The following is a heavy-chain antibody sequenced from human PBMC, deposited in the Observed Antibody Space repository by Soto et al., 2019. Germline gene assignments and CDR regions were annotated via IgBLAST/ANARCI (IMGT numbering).Heavy chain of an antibody. Sequence: GGSLRLSCAASGFTFSSYAMSWVRQAPGKGLEWVSAISGSGGSTYYADSVKGRFTISRDNSKNTLYLQMNSLRAEDTAVYYCAKWDYLPPGIAVAGPQKHEFKHHLFDYWGQGTLVTVSS. CDR3: AKWDYLPPGIAVAGPQKHEFKHHLFDY. V-gene: IGHV3-23*01. CDR2: ISGSGGST. D-gene: IGHD6-19*01. CDR1: GFTFSSYA. J-gene: IGHJ4*02.